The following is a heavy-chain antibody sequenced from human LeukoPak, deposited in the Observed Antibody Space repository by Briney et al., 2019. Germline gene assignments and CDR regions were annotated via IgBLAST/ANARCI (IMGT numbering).Heavy chain of an antibody. CDR2: IYTSGST. V-gene: IGHV4-4*07. Sequence: PSETLSLTCTVSGDSISSYYWSWIRQPAGKGLEWIGRIYTSGSTNYNPSLKSRVTMSVDTSKNQFSLKLSSVTAADTAVYYCACGTTVTTLNAFDIWGQGTMVTVSS. J-gene: IGHJ3*02. CDR3: ACGTTVTTLNAFDI. D-gene: IGHD4-17*01. CDR1: GDSISSYY.